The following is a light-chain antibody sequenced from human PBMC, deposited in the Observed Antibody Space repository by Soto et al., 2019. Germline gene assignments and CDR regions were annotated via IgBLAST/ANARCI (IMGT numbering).Light chain of an antibody. CDR2: GAS. J-gene: IGKJ4*01. CDR3: QHYGRSPLT. Sequence: EIVLTQSPGTLSLSPGDRATLSCRASQSVSGSYLAWYQLKPGQAPRLLIYGASSRATGIPDRFSGSGSGTDFTLTISRLEPEDFAVYYCQHYGRSPLTFGGGTKVEIK. CDR1: QSVSGSY. V-gene: IGKV3-20*01.